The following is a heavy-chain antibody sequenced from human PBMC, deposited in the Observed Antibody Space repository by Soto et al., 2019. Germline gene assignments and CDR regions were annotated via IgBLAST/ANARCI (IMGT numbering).Heavy chain of an antibody. D-gene: IGHD2-15*01. CDR3: ASADGGNAAFDY. V-gene: IGHV4-30-2*01. J-gene: IGHJ4*02. Sequence: QLQLQESGSGLVKPSQTLSLTCAVSGGSISSGGYSWSWIRQPPGKGLEWIGYIYHSGSTYYNPSLKSRVTISVDSSKNQFSLKLSSVTAADTAVYYCASADGGNAAFDYWGQGTLVTVSS. CDR1: GGSISSGGYS. CDR2: IYHSGST.